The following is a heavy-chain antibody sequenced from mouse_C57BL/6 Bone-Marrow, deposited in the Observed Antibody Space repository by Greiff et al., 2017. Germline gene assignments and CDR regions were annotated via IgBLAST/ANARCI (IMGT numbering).Heavy chain of an antibody. J-gene: IGHJ1*03. CDR3: TNLCDSYYFWYFDV. CDR1: GFNIKDDY. V-gene: IGHV14-4*01. CDR2: IAPENGDT. D-gene: IGHD2-3*01. Sequence: VQLQQSGAELVRPGASVKLSCTASGFNIKDDYMHWVKQRPEQGLEWIGWIAPENGDTEYASKFQGKATITADTSSHTAYLQLSRLTSEDTAVYYGTNLCDSYYFWYFDVWGTGTTVTVSS.